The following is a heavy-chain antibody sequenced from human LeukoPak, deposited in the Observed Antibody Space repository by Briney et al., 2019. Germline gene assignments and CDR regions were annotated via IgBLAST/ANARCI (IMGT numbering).Heavy chain of an antibody. J-gene: IGHJ4*02. Sequence: KPGGSLRLSCAASGFTFSNAWMSWVRQAPGKGLEWVGRIKSKTDGGTTDYAAPVKGRFTISRDDSKNTLYLQMNSLKTEDTAVYYCLGYCSGGSCSNFGYWGQGTLVTVSS. CDR1: GFTFSNAW. D-gene: IGHD2-15*01. CDR2: IKSKTDGGTT. V-gene: IGHV3-15*01. CDR3: LGYCSGGSCSNFGY.